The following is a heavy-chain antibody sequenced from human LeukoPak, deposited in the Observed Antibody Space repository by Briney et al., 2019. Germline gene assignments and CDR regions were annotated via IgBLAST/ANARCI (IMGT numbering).Heavy chain of an antibody. V-gene: IGHV3-21*01. CDR1: GFTFSSYS. J-gene: IGHJ5*01. CDR2: ISSSSTYI. CDR3: ARDRVVSGRFGEVAS. D-gene: IGHD3-10*01. Sequence: GALRLSCAASGFTFSSYSMNWVRQAPGKGLEWVSFISSSSTYIYYADSVKGRFTIFRDDAKNSLYLQMSSLRADDTAVYYCARDRVVSGRFGEVASWGQGTLVTVSS.